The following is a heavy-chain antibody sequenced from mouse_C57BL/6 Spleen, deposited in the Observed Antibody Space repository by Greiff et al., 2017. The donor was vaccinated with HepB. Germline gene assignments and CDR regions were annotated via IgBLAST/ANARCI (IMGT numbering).Heavy chain of an antibody. J-gene: IGHJ3*01. D-gene: IGHD2-4*01. V-gene: IGHV1-19*01. Sequence: EVQLQQSGPVLVKPGASVKMSCKASGYTFTDYYMNWVKQSHGKSLEWIGVINPYNGGTSYNQKFKGKATLTVDKSSSTAYMELNSLTSEDSAVYYCARGYYDYEGWFAYWGQGTLVTVSA. CDR1: GYTFTDYY. CDR3: ARGYYDYEGWFAY. CDR2: INPYNGGT.